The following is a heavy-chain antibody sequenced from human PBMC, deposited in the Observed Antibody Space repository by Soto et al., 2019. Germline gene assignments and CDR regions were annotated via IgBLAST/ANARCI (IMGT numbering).Heavy chain of an antibody. J-gene: IGHJ6*02. CDR1: GYTFTSYG. CDR2: ISAYNGNT. D-gene: IGHD1-26*01. CDR3: ARELGATYYYGMDV. Sequence: ASVKVSCKASGYTFTSYGISWVRQAPGQGLEWMGWISAYNGNTNYAQKPQGRVTMTTDTSTSTAYMELRSLRSDDTAVYYCARELGATYYYGMDVWGQGTTVTVSS. V-gene: IGHV1-18*01.